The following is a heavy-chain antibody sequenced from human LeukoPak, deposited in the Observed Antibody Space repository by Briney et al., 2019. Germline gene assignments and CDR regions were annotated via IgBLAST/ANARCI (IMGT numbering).Heavy chain of an antibody. J-gene: IGHJ5*02. CDR1: GYTFTNSY. CDR2: INPNSGGT. CDR3: AKDVEYNYGFAGEDSNWFDP. D-gene: IGHD5-18*01. Sequence: APVKVSCKASGYTFTNSYMHWVRQAPGQGLEWMGWINPNSGGTNYPQKFRGRVTMTRDTSINTAHMELSRLRSDDTAVYYCAKDVEYNYGFAGEDSNWFDPWGQGTLVTVSS. V-gene: IGHV1-2*02.